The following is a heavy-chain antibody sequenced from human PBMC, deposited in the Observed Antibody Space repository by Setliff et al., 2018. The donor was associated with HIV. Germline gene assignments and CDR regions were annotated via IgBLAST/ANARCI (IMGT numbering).Heavy chain of an antibody. J-gene: IGHJ4*02. CDR3: ARRRDFDY. V-gene: IGHV4-38-2*01. Sequence: PSETLSLTCAVSGYSISSGYYWGWIRQPPGKGLEWIGSIYHSGSTCYNPSLKGRVTISVDTSKNQFSLKLSSVTAADTAVYYCARRRDFDYWGQGTLVTVSS. CDR1: GYSISSGYY. CDR2: IYHSGST.